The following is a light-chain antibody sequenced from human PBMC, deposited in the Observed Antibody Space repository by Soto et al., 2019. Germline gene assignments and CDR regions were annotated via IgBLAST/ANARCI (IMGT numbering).Light chain of an antibody. CDR1: TGAVTSSNY. Sequence: QTVVTQPPSLTVSPGGTVTLTCAGYTGAVTSSNYPSWYQQKPGQAPRALIYNTNHEYSWTPARFSGSLLGGKAALTLSGVQPEDEADYYCLLYYGGQLGVFGGGTKLTVL. CDR2: NTN. CDR3: LLYYGGQLGV. V-gene: IGLV7-43*01. J-gene: IGLJ2*01.